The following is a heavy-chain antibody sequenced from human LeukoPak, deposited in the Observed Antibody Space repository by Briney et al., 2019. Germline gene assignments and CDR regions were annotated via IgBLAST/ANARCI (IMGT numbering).Heavy chain of an antibody. CDR3: AKDAPCTNGVCALSG. CDR1: GFNFSRYY. J-gene: IGHJ4*02. D-gene: IGHD2-8*01. Sequence: GSLRLSCAVSGFNFSRYYMNWVRQAPGKGLEWVSYISHSSNTIYYADSVKGRFTISRDNAKNSLYLQMNSLRAEDTAVYYCAKDAPCTNGVCALSGWGQGTLVTVPS. V-gene: IGHV3-48*04. CDR2: ISHSSNTI.